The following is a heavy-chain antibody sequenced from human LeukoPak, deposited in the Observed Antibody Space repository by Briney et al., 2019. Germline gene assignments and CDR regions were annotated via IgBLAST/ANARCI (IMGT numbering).Heavy chain of an antibody. V-gene: IGHV4-38-2*02. D-gene: IGHD5-18*01. CDR3: ARDLSRSGYTYGYDY. J-gene: IGHJ4*02. Sequence: SETLSLTCTVSGYSISSGYYWGWIRQPPGKGLEWIGSIYHSGSTYYNPSLKSRATISVDTSKNQFSLKLSSVTAADTAVYYCARDLSRSGYTYGYDYWGQGTLVTVSS. CDR1: GYSISSGYY. CDR2: IYHSGST.